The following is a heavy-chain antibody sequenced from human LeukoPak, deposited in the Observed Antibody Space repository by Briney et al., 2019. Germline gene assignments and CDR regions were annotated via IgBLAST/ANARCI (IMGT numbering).Heavy chain of an antibody. V-gene: IGHV4-59*08. CDR2: IFHSGIT. J-gene: IGHJ4*02. CDR3: ASLSGGVGARRLGY. CDR1: DDSLTTYY. D-gene: IGHD1-26*01. Sequence: SETLSLTCTVSDDSLTTYYWNWIRQPPGKGLEWIGWIFHSGITNYNPSFKSRVTISLDASRNQFSLKLSSVTAADTAVYFCASLSGGVGARRLGYWGQGALLTVPS.